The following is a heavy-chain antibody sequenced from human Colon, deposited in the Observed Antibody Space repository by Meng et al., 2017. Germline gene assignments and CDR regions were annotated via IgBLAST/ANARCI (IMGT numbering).Heavy chain of an antibody. CDR1: GGSISMAYYY. CDR2: IYYTGST. CDR3: AREVSRDNSGYLNYFDY. V-gene: IGHV4-30-4*01. D-gene: IGHD3-22*01. J-gene: IGHJ4*02. Sequence: QVQLQESGPGLVKPSQILPLICGVSGGSISMAYYYWNWIRQPPGKGLEWIGNIYYTGSTYFNPSLKSRITISVDTSKNQFSLKLSSVTAADTAVYYCAREVSRDNSGYLNYFDYWGQGALVTVSS.